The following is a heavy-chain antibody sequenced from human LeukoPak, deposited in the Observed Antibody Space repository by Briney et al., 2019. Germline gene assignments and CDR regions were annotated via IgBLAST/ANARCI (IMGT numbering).Heavy chain of an antibody. Sequence: TGGSLRLSCAASGFTFSSYGMHWVRQAPGKGLEWVAVISYDGSNKYYADSVKGRFTISRDNSKNTLYLQMNSLRAEDTAVYYCAKVLLWFGELLYFDYWGQGTLVTVSS. CDR1: GFTFSSYG. CDR3: AKVLLWFGELLYFDY. V-gene: IGHV3-30*18. J-gene: IGHJ4*02. CDR2: ISYDGSNK. D-gene: IGHD3-10*01.